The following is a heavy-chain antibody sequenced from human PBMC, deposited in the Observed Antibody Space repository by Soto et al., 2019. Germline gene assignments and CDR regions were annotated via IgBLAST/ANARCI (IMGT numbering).Heavy chain of an antibody. J-gene: IGHJ6*02. Sequence: GGSLRLSCAASGFTFSSYAMSWVRQAPGKGLEWVSAISGSGGSTYYADSGKGRFTISRDNSKNTQYLQMNSLRAEDTAVYYCAKDGDYYGSGSGYYYYGMDVWGQGTTVTVSS. D-gene: IGHD3-10*01. CDR2: ISGSGGST. V-gene: IGHV3-23*01. CDR1: GFTFSSYA. CDR3: AKDGDYYGSGSGYYYYGMDV.